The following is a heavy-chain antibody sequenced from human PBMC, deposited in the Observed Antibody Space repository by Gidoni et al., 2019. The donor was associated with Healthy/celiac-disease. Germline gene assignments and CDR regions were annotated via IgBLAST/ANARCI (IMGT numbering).Heavy chain of an antibody. Sequence: QVQLQESGPGLVKPSQTLSLTCTGSGGSISSGSYYWSWIRQPAGKGLEWIGRSYTSGSTHYHPSLKSRVTISVDTSKNQFSLKLRSVPAADTAVYYCASGGDSSGYSVDYWGQGTLVTVSS. CDR2: SYTSGST. D-gene: IGHD3-22*01. V-gene: IGHV4-61*02. J-gene: IGHJ4*02. CDR3: ASGGDSSGYSVDY. CDR1: GGSISSGSYY.